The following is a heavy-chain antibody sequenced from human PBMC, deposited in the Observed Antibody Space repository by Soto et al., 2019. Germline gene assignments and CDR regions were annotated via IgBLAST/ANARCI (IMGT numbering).Heavy chain of an antibody. D-gene: IGHD1-26*01. CDR1: GGSISSYY. V-gene: IGHV4-59*01. J-gene: IGHJ4*02. CDR2: VFYTGIT. CDR3: AEWGAADVTT. Sequence: PSETLSLTCSVSGGSISSYYWSWIRQPPGKGMEWIGYVFYTGITKYNPSFKSRATISGDTSRNQFSLNLMSVSTADTAVYYCAEWGAADVTTWGQGIRVTVSS.